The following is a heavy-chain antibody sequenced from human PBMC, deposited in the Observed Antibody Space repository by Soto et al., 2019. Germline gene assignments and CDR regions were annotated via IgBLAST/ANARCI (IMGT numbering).Heavy chain of an antibody. Sequence: GGSLRLSCAASGFTFDDYAMHWVRQAPGKGLEWVSGISWNSGSIGYADSVKGRFTIPRDNAKNSLYLQMNSLRAEGTALYYCAKAATLGLQLREGEFDYWGQGTLVTVSS. D-gene: IGHD5-18*01. CDR3: AKAATLGLQLREGEFDY. J-gene: IGHJ4*02. V-gene: IGHV3-9*01. CDR2: ISWNSGSI. CDR1: GFTFDDYA.